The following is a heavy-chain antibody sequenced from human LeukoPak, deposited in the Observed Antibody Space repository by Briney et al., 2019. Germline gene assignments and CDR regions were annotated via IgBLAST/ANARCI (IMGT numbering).Heavy chain of an antibody. D-gene: IGHD2/OR15-2a*01. V-gene: IGHV1-69*13. CDR3: ARESSFYTGTFDY. CDR1: GYTFTSYA. Sequence: ASVKVSCKASGYTFTSYAIHWVRQAPGQGLEWMGGIIPIFGTANCAQKFQGRVTIIADESTSTAYMELSSLRSEDTAVYYCARESSFYTGTFDYWGQGTLVTVSS. CDR2: IIPIFGTA. J-gene: IGHJ4*02.